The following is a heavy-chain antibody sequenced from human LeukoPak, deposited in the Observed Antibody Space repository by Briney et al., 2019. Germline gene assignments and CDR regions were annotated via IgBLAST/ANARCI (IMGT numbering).Heavy chain of an antibody. Sequence: GGTLRLSCAASGFTFTSYSMNWVRQAPGEGLEWISYISSSSSTIYYADSVKGRFTISRDNAKNSLYLQMNSLRAEDTAVYYCARVKRELPGYYYYYMDVWGKGTTVTVSS. CDR1: GFTFTSYS. V-gene: IGHV3-48*04. CDR2: ISSSSSTI. D-gene: IGHD1-26*01. J-gene: IGHJ6*03. CDR3: ARVKRELPGYYYYYMDV.